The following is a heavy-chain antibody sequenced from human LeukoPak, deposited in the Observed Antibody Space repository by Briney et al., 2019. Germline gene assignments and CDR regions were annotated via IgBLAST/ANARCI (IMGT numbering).Heavy chain of an antibody. CDR3: AREGYSSGSRTGIDY. CDR2: IYSGGST. V-gene: IGHV3-66*01. CDR1: GFTVSSNF. Sequence: PGGSLRLSCAASGFTVSSNFMNWVRQAPGRGLEWVSVIYSGGSTSYADSVKGRFTISRDNSKNTLFLQMNSLRMDDTAVYYCAREGYSSGSRTGIDYWGQGTLVTVSS. J-gene: IGHJ4*02. D-gene: IGHD5-18*01.